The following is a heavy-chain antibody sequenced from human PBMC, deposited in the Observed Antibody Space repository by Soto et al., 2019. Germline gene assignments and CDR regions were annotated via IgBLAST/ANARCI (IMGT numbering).Heavy chain of an antibody. D-gene: IGHD2-21*02. V-gene: IGHV4-39*01. CDR1: RGSITNRYNY. Sequence: QLELQESGPGLVQPSETVYITCTVSRGSITNRYNYWGWIRHPPGKGLEWIGTVYHSGRTYYNPSLKSWVTISVDTSNNEFGVGLDSVTAADEDFYYCTRLIPYCGGDCYSVGAFDIGGQGTMVTVSS. J-gene: IGHJ3*02. CDR2: VYHSGRT. CDR3: TRLIPYCGGDCYSVGAFDI.